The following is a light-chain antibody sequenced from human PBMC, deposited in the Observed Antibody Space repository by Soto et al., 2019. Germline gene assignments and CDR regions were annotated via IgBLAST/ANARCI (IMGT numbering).Light chain of an antibody. Sequence: DIQMTQSPSALSASVGDRATITWLASQSISSWLAWYQQKPGKAPKLLIYDASTLQSGVPSGYSGSGSGTEFTLTISNLQPDDFATYYCQQYESYSPWTFGQGTKVDIK. J-gene: IGKJ1*01. V-gene: IGKV1-5*01. CDR1: QSISSW. CDR3: QQYESYSPWT. CDR2: DAS.